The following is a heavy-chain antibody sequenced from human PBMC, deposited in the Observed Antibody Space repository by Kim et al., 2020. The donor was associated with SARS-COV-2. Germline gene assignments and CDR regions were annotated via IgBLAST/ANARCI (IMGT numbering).Heavy chain of an antibody. CDR3: ATAPGLELRGWFDP. J-gene: IGHJ5*02. D-gene: IGHD1-7*01. Sequence: AQKFQGRVTMTEDTSTDTAYMELSSLRSEDTAVYYCATAPGLELRGWFDPWGQGTLVTVSS. V-gene: IGHV1-24*01.